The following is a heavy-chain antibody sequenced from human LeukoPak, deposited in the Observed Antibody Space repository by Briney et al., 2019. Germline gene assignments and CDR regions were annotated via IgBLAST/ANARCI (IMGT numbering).Heavy chain of an antibody. D-gene: IGHD3-22*01. CDR3: ARGKYYYDSSGYYRYYFDY. J-gene: IGHJ4*02. Sequence: PGGSLRLSCAASGFTFSSYSMNWVRQAPGKGLEWVSYISSSSSTIYYADSVKGRFAISRDNAKNSLYLQMNSLRSDDTAVYYCARGKYYYDSSGYYRYYFDYWGQGTLVTVSS. V-gene: IGHV3-48*01. CDR2: ISSSSSTI. CDR1: GFTFSSYS.